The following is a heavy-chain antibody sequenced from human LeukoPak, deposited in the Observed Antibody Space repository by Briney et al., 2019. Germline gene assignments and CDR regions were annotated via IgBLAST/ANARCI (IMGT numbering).Heavy chain of an antibody. D-gene: IGHD6-13*01. Sequence: ASVKVSCKASGYTFTGYYIHWVRLAPGQGLEWMGRINPNSGGTDFAQKFQGRVTLTRDTPITTAYMDLSKLTSDDTAVYYCVRDSGRAAANRWGQGTLVTVSS. CDR1: GYTFTGYY. CDR3: VRDSGRAAANR. V-gene: IGHV1-2*06. J-gene: IGHJ4*02. CDR2: INPNSGGT.